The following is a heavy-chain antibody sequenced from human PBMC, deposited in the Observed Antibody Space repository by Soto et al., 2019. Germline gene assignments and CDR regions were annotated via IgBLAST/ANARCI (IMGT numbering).Heavy chain of an antibody. Sequence: ASVKVSCKTSGYTFTNYFIHWVRQAPGQGLEWMGIINPSADSTNYAQKFQGRVTVTRDTSTSTVYMELRSLRSEDTAVYYCAAESYYESNGTKGRIDWGQGTLVTVSS. CDR2: INPSADST. V-gene: IGHV1-46*01. J-gene: IGHJ4*02. CDR1: GYTFTNYF. CDR3: AAESYYESNGTKGRID. D-gene: IGHD3-22*01.